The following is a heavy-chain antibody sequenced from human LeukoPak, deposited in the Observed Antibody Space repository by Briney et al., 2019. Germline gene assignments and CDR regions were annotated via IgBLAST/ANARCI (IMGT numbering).Heavy chain of an antibody. CDR3: AREDHQYYTWFDP. J-gene: IGHJ5*02. CDR2: ISTSRSTM. D-gene: IGHD2/OR15-2a*01. CDR1: GFTFSRYS. Sequence: GGSLRLSCVASGFTFSRYSMNWVRQAPGKGLEWVSDISTSRSTMYGADSVKGRFTISRDNAKNALYLQMNSLRAEDTAVYYCAREDHQYYTWFDPWGQGTLVTVSS. V-gene: IGHV3-48*01.